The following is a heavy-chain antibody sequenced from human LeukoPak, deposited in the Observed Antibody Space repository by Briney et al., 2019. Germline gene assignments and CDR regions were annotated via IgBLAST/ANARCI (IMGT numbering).Heavy chain of an antibody. CDR1: GFTFSSYW. CDR3: ARGGSISSGWYVGDY. D-gene: IGHD6-19*01. J-gene: IGHJ4*02. CDR2: ISSDGSST. V-gene: IGHV3-74*01. Sequence: GGSLRLSCAASGFTFSSYWMHWVRQAPGKGLVWVSRISSDGSSTSYADSVKGRFTISRDNAKNTLYLQMNSLRAEDTAVYYCARGGSISSGWYVGDYWGQGTLVTVSS.